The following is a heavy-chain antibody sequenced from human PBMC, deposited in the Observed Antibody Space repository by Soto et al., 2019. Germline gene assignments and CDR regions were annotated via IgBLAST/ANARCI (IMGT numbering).Heavy chain of an antibody. D-gene: IGHD2-15*01. CDR2: IFPADSHT. CDR1: GYSFSTYW. V-gene: IGHV5-51*01. J-gene: IGHJ4*02. Sequence: PGESLKISCTGSGYSFSTYWIGWVRQMPGKGLEWMGIIFPADSHTRYIPSFQGQVTISVDKSISTAYLQWSSLKASDTAMYYCATPCGGFDYWGQGTLVTGSS. CDR3: ATPCGGFDY.